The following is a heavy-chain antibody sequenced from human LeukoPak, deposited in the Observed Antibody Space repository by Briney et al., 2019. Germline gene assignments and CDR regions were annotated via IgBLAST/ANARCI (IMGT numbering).Heavy chain of an antibody. J-gene: IGHJ4*02. D-gene: IGHD2-2*01. V-gene: IGHV3-64D*06. CDR2: ISANGGST. Sequence: GGSLRLSCSASGFTFSVYTMHWVRQAPGKGLDYVSTISANGGSTYYADSVKGRFTISRDNSKNTLYLQMSSLSTEDTAVYFCVKDPPNCSSATCFEKYYFDSWGQGTLVTVSS. CDR3: VKDPPNCSSATCFEKYYFDS. CDR1: GFTFSVYT.